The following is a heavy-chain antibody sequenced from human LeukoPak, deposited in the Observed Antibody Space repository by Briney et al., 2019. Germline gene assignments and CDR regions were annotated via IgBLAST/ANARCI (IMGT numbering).Heavy chain of an antibody. D-gene: IGHD1-26*01. CDR2: MNPNSGNT. J-gene: IGHJ4*02. V-gene: IGHV1-8*01. Sequence: ASVKVSCKASGYTFTSYDINWVRQATGQGLEWMGWMNPNSGNTGYAQKFQGRVTMTRDTSTSTVYMELSSLRSEDTAVYYCAGGSYYELADYWGQGTLVTVSP. CDR1: GYTFTSYD. CDR3: AGGSYYELADY.